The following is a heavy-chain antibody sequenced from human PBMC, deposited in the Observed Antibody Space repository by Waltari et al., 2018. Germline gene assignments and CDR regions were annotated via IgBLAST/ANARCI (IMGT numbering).Heavy chain of an antibody. CDR3: ARVHSLGQYDSNGQESNFDH. CDR1: GFTFSNYA. J-gene: IGHJ4*02. D-gene: IGHD3-16*01. Sequence: EVQLLESGGGLVQPGGSLRLSYLASGFTFSNYAMTWVRQGPGKGLEWVSAISGGGIKTYYADSVKGRFTISRDNSKNTLYLQMNSLRAEDTAVYSCARVHSLGQYDSNGQESNFDHWGQGALVTVSS. CDR2: ISGGGIKT. V-gene: IGHV3-23*01.